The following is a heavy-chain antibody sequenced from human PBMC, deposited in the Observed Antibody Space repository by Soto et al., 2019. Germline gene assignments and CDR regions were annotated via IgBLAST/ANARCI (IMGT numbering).Heavy chain of an antibody. Sequence: ASVKVSCKASGYTFTSYGISWVRQAPGQGLEWMGWISAYNGNTNYAQKLQGRVTMTTDTSTSTAYMELRSLRSDDTAVYYCARVGVVVEMTGTKRFDPWGQGTLVTVSS. CDR1: GYTFTSYG. CDR3: ARVGVVVEMTGTKRFDP. V-gene: IGHV1-18*01. D-gene: IGHD2-15*01. CDR2: ISAYNGNT. J-gene: IGHJ5*02.